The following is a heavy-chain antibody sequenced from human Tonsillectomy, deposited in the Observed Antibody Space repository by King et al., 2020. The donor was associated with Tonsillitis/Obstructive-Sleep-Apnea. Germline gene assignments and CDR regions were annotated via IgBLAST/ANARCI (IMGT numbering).Heavy chain of an antibody. D-gene: IGHD2-2*01. J-gene: IGHJ4*02. CDR3: ARLGDCSSTSCYESPPPPIYYFDY. CDR2: IYPGDSDT. Sequence: VQLVESGAEVKKPGESLKISCKGSGYSFTSYWIGWVRQMPGKGLEWMGIIYPGDSDTRYSPSFQGQVTISADKSISTAYLQWSSLKASDTAMYYCARLGDCSSTSCYESPPPPIYYFDYWGQGTLVTVSS. CDR1: GYSFTSYW. V-gene: IGHV5-51*01.